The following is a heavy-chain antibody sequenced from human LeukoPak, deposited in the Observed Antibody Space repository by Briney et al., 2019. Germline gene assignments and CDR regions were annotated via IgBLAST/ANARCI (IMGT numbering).Heavy chain of an antibody. CDR3: ARDLSYGTRRFYGMDV. CDR2: ISRSSSDI. J-gene: IGHJ6*02. D-gene: IGHD5-18*01. CDR1: GFTFSSYS. Sequence: GGSLRLSCAASGFTFSSYSMNWVRQAPGKGLEWVSAISRSSSDIYYVDSVKGRFTVSRDNAKNSLYLQMNSLRAEDTAVYYCARDLSYGTRRFYGMDVWGQGTTVTVS. V-gene: IGHV3-21*01.